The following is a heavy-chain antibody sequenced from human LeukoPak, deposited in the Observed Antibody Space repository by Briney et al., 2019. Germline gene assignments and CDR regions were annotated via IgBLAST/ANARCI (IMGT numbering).Heavy chain of an antibody. CDR2: IIPIFGTA. Sequence: SVKVSCKASGGTFSSYAISWVLQAPGQGHEWMGSIIPIFGTANYPQKFQGRVTITTDESTSTAYMELSSLRSEDTAVYYCARDSAYYDDSSAIDYWGQGTLVTVSS. J-gene: IGHJ4*02. CDR3: ARDSAYYDDSSAIDY. CDR1: GGTFSSYA. V-gene: IGHV1-69*05. D-gene: IGHD3-22*01.